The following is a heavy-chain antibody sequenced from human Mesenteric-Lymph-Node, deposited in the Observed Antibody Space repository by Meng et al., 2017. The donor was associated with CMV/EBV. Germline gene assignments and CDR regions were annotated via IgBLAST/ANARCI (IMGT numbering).Heavy chain of an antibody. V-gene: IGHV3-30*04. CDR2: ISYDGDNK. D-gene: IGHD6-13*01. Sequence: GESLKISCGASGFTFSRHALHWVRPAPGQGLEWVAVISYDGDNKYYADSVRGRFTVSRDNFKNTLYLQMNSLRGDDTAIYYCAKGSAYSGSWFKNWGQGTLVTVSS. CDR3: AKGSAYSGSWFKN. J-gene: IGHJ4*02. CDR1: GFTFSRHA.